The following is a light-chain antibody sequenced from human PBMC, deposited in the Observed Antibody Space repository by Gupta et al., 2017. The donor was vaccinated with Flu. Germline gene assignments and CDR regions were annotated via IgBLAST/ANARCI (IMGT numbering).Light chain of an antibody. Sequence: SLLLQPPSVSAAPRQQVTIFCPASSSNIGNNYVSWYQQCPGTAPKLLIDENNKRPSVIPDRFSGSKSATSATLGIPGPQTGDEAEYDCGTWDSNLSAMVFGGGTKLTVL. V-gene: IGLV1-51*02. CDR2: ENN. J-gene: IGLJ2*01. CDR3: GTWDSNLSAMV. CDR1: SSNIGNNY.